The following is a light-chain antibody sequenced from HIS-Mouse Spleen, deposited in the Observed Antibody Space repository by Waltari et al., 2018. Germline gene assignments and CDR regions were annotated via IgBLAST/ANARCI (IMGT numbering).Light chain of an antibody. V-gene: IGLV3-10*01. CDR2: EDS. CDR3: YSTDSSGNHRV. CDR1: ALPKKS. J-gene: IGLJ2*01. Sequence: SYELTQPPSVSVSPGQTARITCSGEALPKKSAYWSQQKSGQAPVLVIYEDSKRPSGIPERFSGSSSGTMATLTISGAQVEDEADYYCYSTDSSGNHRVFGGGTKLTVL.